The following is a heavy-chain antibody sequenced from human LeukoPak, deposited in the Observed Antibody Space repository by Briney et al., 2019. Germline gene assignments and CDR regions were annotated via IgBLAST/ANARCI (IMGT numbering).Heavy chain of an antibody. D-gene: IGHD1-26*01. V-gene: IGHV3-74*01. CDR2: INSDGGTT. CDR1: GFTFSSYW. Sequence: AGGSLRLSCAASGFTFSSYWMHWVRQAPGKGLVWVSRINSDGGTTTYADSVKGRFTISRDNAKSTLYLQMNSLRIEDTAVYYCAISRYSGTSHDYWGQGSLVTVPS. J-gene: IGHJ4*02. CDR3: AISRYSGTSHDY.